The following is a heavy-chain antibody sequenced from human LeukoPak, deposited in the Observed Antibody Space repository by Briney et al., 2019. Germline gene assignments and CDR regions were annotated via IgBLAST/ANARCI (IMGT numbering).Heavy chain of an antibody. V-gene: IGHV3-30*19. CDR3: AKGISGNSFYFDY. Sequence: GGSLRLSCAGSGFTFSSDGIHWVRQAPGKGLEWVADIAPDGSYKYYADSLKGRFTISRDNSRNTLYLQMNSLRAEDTAVYYCAKGISGNSFYFDYWGQGTLVTVSS. CDR2: IAPDGSYK. CDR1: GFTFSSDG. D-gene: IGHD1-20*01. J-gene: IGHJ4*02.